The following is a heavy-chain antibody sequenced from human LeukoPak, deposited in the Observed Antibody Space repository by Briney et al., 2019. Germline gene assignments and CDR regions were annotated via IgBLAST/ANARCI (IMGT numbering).Heavy chain of an antibody. CDR3: ASTQRGDYFDY. V-gene: IGHV3-66*01. J-gene: IGHJ4*02. CDR1: GFIVSSNY. Sequence: GGSLRLSCAASGFIVSSNYMSWVRQAPGKGLEWVSVIYSGGTTYYADSVKGRFTISRDNSKNTLYLQMNSLRAEDTAVYYCASTQRGDYFDYWGQGTLVTVSS. D-gene: IGHD2-15*01. CDR2: IYSGGTT.